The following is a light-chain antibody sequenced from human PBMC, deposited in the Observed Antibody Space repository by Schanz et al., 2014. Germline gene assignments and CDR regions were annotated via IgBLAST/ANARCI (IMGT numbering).Light chain of an antibody. V-gene: IGKV3D-20*02. CDR2: GAS. CDR1: QSVSSSY. Sequence: IVLTQSPGTLSLSPGERATLSCRASQSVSSSYLAWYQQKPGQAPRLLIYGASSRATGIPDRFSGSGSGTDFTLTSSRLEPEDFAVYYCQQRSNWPLAFTFGQGTKLEIK. CDR3: QQRSNWPLAFT. J-gene: IGKJ2*01.